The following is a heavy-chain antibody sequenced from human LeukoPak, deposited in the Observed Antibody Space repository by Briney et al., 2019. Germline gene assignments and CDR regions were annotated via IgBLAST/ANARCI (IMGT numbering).Heavy chain of an antibody. Sequence: GGSLRLSCAASGFTFSSYAMHCVRQAPGKGLEWVAVISYDGSNKYYADSVKGRFTISRDIANNTLYLHMSSLRVEDAAVYYCARDASGRRDSYSNVFDYWGQGTLVSVSS. J-gene: IGHJ4*02. CDR1: GFTFSSYA. CDR2: ISYDGSNK. D-gene: IGHD2-21*02. CDR3: ARDASGRRDSYSNVFDY. V-gene: IGHV3-30-3*01.